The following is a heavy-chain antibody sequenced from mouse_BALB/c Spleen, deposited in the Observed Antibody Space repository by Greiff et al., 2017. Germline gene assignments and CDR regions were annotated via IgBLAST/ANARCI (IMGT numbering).Heavy chain of an antibody. CDR1: GYTFTSYW. V-gene: IGHV1-7*01. Sequence: VQVVESGAELAKPGASVKMSCKASGYTFTSYWMHWVKQRPGQGLEWIGYINPSTGYTEYNQKFKDKATLTADKSSSTAYMQLSSLTSEDSAVYYCARDLNYDYDRFAYWGQGTLVTVSA. CDR3: ARDLNYDYDRFAY. CDR2: INPSTGYT. D-gene: IGHD2-4*01. J-gene: IGHJ3*01.